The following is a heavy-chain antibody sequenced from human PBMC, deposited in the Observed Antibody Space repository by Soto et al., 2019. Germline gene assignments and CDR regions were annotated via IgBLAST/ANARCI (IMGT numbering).Heavy chain of an antibody. CDR3: AKDSRGRGRYFDY. Sequence: EVQLVESGGGLVQPGRSLRLSCAASGFTFDDYAMHWVRQAPGKGLEWVSGISLNSGSIGYADSVKGRFTISRDNAKNSLYLQMNSLRAEDTALYYCAKDSRGRGRYFDYWGQGTLVTVSS. D-gene: IGHD3-10*01. CDR1: GFTFDDYA. V-gene: IGHV3-9*01. CDR2: ISLNSGSI. J-gene: IGHJ4*02.